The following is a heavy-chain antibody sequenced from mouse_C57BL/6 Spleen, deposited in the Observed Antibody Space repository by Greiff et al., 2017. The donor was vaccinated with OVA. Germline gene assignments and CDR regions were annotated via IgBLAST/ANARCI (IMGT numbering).Heavy chain of an antibody. CDR3: ARNYYGSSPYYFDY. Sequence: DVMLVESGGDLVKPGGSLKLSCAASGFTFSSYGMSWVRQTPDKRLEWVATISSGGSYTYYPDSVKGRFTISRDNAKNTLYLQMSSLKSEDTAMYYCARNYYGSSPYYFDYWGQGTTLTVSS. J-gene: IGHJ2*01. D-gene: IGHD1-1*01. V-gene: IGHV5-6*02. CDR1: GFTFSSYG. CDR2: ISSGGSYT.